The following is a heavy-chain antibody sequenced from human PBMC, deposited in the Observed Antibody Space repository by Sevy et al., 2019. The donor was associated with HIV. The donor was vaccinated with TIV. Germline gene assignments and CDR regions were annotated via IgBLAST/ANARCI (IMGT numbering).Heavy chain of an antibody. Sequence: SGPTLVKPTQTLTLTCTFSGFSLSTSGVGVGWIRQPPGKALEWLALIYWDDDKRYSPSLKSRLTITKGTSKNQVVLTMTNMDPVDTATYYCAHRAYYYDSSGYSFSYFDYWGQGTLVTVSS. CDR3: AHRAYYYDSSGYSFSYFDY. D-gene: IGHD3-22*01. CDR2: IYWDDDK. CDR1: GFSLSTSGVG. J-gene: IGHJ4*02. V-gene: IGHV2-5*02.